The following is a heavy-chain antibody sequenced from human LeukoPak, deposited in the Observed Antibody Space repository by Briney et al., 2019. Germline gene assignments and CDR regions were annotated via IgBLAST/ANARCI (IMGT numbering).Heavy chain of an antibody. V-gene: IGHV3-30*02. CDR3: AKDRPIKGGFDP. Sequence: GGSLRLSCVASGFSLTTYGMLWVRQAPGKGLQWVAFMRSDGTNKYYGDSVEGRFTISRDNAKSTLYLLMNSLSAEDTGIYYCAKDRPIKGGFDPWGQGTPVTVP. CDR1: GFSLTTYG. CDR2: MRSDGTNK. D-gene: IGHD3-16*01. J-gene: IGHJ5*02.